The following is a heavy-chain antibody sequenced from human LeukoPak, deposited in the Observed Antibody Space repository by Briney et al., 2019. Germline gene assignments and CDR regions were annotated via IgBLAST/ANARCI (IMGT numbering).Heavy chain of an antibody. CDR3: ARHQWVPAFDI. CDR1: GFTFSSYS. D-gene: IGHD1-26*01. Sequence: GSLRLSCAASGFTFSSYSMNWVRQAPGKGLEWIGYIYHSGSTYYNPSLKSRVTISIDTSKNQFSLKLSSVTAADTAVYYCARHQWVPAFDIWGQGTMVTVSS. J-gene: IGHJ3*02. CDR2: IYHSGST. V-gene: IGHV4-59*08.